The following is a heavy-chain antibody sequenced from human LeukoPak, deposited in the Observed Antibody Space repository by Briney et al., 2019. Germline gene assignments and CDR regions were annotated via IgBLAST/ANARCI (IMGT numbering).Heavy chain of an antibody. D-gene: IGHD2-2*01. Sequence: SVKVSCKASGGTFISYAISWVRQAPGQGLEWMGGIIPIFGTANYAQKFQGRVTITADESTSTAYMELSSLRAEDTAVYYCARPPVHCSSTSCYFGYWGQGTLVTVSS. CDR2: IIPIFGTA. CDR3: ARPPVHCSSTSCYFGY. CDR1: GGTFISYA. J-gene: IGHJ4*02. V-gene: IGHV1-69*13.